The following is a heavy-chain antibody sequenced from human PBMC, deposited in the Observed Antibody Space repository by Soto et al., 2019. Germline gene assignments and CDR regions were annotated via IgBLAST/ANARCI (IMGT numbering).Heavy chain of an antibody. CDR3: ARDVEYSSPGGDY. J-gene: IGHJ4*02. Sequence: EVQLVESGGGLVKPGGSLRLSCAASGFTFSSYSMNWVRQAPGKGLEWVSSISSSSSYIYYADSVKGRFTISRDNAKNPLYLQMNSLRAEDTAVYYCARDVEYSSPGGDYWGQGTLVTVSS. D-gene: IGHD6-6*01. CDR1: GFTFSSYS. V-gene: IGHV3-21*01. CDR2: ISSSSSYI.